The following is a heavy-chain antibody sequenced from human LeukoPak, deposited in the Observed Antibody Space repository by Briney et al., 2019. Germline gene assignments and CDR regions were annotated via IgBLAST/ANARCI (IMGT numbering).Heavy chain of an antibody. CDR2: VSYSGST. V-gene: IGHV4-59*01. J-gene: IGHJ4*02. CDR1: GGSISTNY. Sequence: SETLSLTCSVSGGSISTNYWSWIRQPPGKGLEWIGYVSYSGSTNYNPSLKSRVTISEDTSKNQFSLKLTSVTAADTAVYYCARNVGGLRGFDYWGQGTLVTVSS. D-gene: IGHD3-10*01. CDR3: ARNVGGLRGFDY.